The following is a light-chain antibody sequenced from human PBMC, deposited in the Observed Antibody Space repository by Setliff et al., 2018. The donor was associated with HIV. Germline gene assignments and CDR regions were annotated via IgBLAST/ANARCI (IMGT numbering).Light chain of an antibody. CDR1: NSNIGSRT. J-gene: IGLJ1*01. CDR3: AAWDDSLNGFV. Sequence: QSVLTQPPSASGTPGQRVTISCSGSNSNIGSRTVNWYQQRPGTAPKLLIYSDNRRPAGVPDRFSGSKSGTSASLAISGLQSEDEGDYNCAAWDDSLNGFVFGTGTKVTVL. V-gene: IGLV1-44*01. CDR2: SDN.